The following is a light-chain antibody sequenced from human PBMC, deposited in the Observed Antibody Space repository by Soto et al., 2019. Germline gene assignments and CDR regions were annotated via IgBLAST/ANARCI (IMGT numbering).Light chain of an antibody. CDR2: KAS. J-gene: IGKJ1*01. Sequence: DIPMTQSPSTLSASVGDRVTITCRASQSISTWLAWYQQKPGKAPKLLIYKASSLKSGVPSRFSGSGSGPEFTLTISSLQPDDFAPYFCQQYDTYRTFGQGTKVEIK. V-gene: IGKV1-5*03. CDR1: QSISTW. CDR3: QQYDTYRT.